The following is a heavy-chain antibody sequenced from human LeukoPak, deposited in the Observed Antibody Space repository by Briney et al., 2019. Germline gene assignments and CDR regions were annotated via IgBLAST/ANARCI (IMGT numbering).Heavy chain of an antibody. V-gene: IGHV3-7*01. CDR3: ARESKESYGSSFYF. CDR1: GFTFSSYW. D-gene: IGHD3-10*01. CDR2: IKQDGSEK. Sequence: GGSLRLSCAASGFTFSSYWMSWVRQAPGKGLEWVANIKQDGSEKYYVDSVKGRFTTSRDNAKNSLYLQMNSLRAEDTAVYYCARESKESYGSSFYFWGQGTLVTVSS. J-gene: IGHJ4*02.